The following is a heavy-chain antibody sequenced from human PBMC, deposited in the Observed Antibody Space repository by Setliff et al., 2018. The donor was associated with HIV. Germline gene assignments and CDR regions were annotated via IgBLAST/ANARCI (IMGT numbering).Heavy chain of an antibody. J-gene: IGHJ5*02. CDR2: IYYSGGT. D-gene: IGHD3-22*01. V-gene: IGHV4-30-4*08. Sequence: SETLSLTCTVSGDSIASGGYSWTWIRQPPGKALKWIGYIYYSGGTSYSGTTYYNPSVASRITISGDTSKNQFSLKLTSVTAADTAIYYCARENGWLFGWFDPWGQGTPVTVSS. CDR3: ARENGWLFGWFDP. CDR1: GDSIASGGYS.